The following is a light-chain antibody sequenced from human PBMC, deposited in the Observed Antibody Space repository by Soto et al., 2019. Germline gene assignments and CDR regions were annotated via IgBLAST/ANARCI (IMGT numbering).Light chain of an antibody. CDR3: QHGYVAPYS. J-gene: IGKJ2*03. CDR2: SAS. CDR1: QDINVY. Sequence: DLQMTQSPSSVSASIGDTVTITCRASQDINVYLNWYQQKPGEVPKLLIYSASTLHSGVPSRFTGSRSETDFTLTIRSLQPEDFATYYCQHGYVAPYSFGQGTKV. V-gene: IGKV1-39*01.